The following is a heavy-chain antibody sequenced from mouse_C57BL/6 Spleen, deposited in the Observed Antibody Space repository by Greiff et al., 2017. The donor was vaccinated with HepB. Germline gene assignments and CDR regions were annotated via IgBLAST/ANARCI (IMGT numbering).Heavy chain of an antibody. D-gene: IGHD2-3*01. J-gene: IGHJ2*01. Sequence: QVQLQQPGTELVKPGASVKLSCKASGYTFTSYWMHWVKQRPGQGLEWIGNINPSNGGTNYNEKFKSKATLTVDKSSSTAYMQLSSLTSADSAVYYCAREGGDGYYKGYFDYWGQGTTLTVSS. CDR2: INPSNGGT. V-gene: IGHV1-53*01. CDR3: AREGGDGYYKGYFDY. CDR1: GYTFTSYW.